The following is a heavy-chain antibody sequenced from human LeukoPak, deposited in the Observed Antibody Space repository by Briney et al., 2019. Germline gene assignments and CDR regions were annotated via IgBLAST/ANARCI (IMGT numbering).Heavy chain of an antibody. CDR1: GYTFTSYG. CDR3: ARHRRDSGYDTSYFDY. CDR2: ISAYNGNT. J-gene: IGHJ4*02. Sequence: ASVKVSCKASGYTFTSYGISWVRQAPGQGLEWMGWISAYNGNTNYAQKLQGRVTMTTDTSTSTAYMELRSLRSDDTAVYYCARHRRDSGYDTSYFDYWGQGALVTVSS. V-gene: IGHV1-18*01. D-gene: IGHD5-12*01.